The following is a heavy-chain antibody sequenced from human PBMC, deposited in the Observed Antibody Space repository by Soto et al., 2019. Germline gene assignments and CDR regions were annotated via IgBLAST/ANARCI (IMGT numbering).Heavy chain of an antibody. CDR1: GDSVSSNSAA. J-gene: IGHJ4*02. CDR2: TYYRSKWYN. D-gene: IGHD3-22*01. V-gene: IGHV6-1*01. CDR3: ARDNYYDSSGYTTHFDY. Sequence: SQTLSLTCAISGDSVSSNSAAWNWIRQSPSRGLEWLGRTYYRSKWYNDYAVSVKSRITINPDTSKNQFSLQLNSVTPEDTAVYYCARDNYYDSSGYTTHFDYWGQGTLVTVSS.